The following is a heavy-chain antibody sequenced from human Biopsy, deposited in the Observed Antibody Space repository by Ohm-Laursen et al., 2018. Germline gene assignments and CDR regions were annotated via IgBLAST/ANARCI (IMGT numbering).Heavy chain of an antibody. D-gene: IGHD3-22*01. J-gene: IGHJ3*01. V-gene: IGHV4-4*07. CDR3: ARDLPYYENSGYGAFDV. Sequence: SQTLSLTCTVSGGFISTYYWNWIRQPAGKALEWIGRIYNTGSTNYNPSLQSRVTLSVDTSKNQFSLKMSSVTAADTAVYYCARDLPYYENSGYGAFDVWGQGTMATVSS. CDR1: GGFISTYY. CDR2: IYNTGST.